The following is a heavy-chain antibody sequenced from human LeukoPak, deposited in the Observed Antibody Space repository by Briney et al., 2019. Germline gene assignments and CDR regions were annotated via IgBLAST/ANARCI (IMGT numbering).Heavy chain of an antibody. J-gene: IGHJ5*02. CDR1: GGSISSSSYY. Sequence: PSETLSLTCTVSGGSISSSSYYWGWIRQPPGKGLEWIGSIYYSGSTYYNPSLKSRVTISVDTSKNQFSLKLSSVTAADTAVYSCATSLAVAFGGWFDPWGQGTLVTVSS. CDR2: IYYSGST. V-gene: IGHV4-39*01. CDR3: ATSLAVAFGGWFDP. D-gene: IGHD6-19*01.